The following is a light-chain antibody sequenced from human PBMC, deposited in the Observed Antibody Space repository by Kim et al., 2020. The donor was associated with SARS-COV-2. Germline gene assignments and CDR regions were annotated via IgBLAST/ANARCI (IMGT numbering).Light chain of an antibody. CDR3: ISRDSSGHHWV. CDR1: SLTMYY. Sequence: ALGQTVRITCQGDSLTMYYATWYQQKPGQAPVLVIYANNNRPSGTPDRFSASNSRTTSSLTITGAQAEDEADYYCISRDSSGHHWVFGGGTKVTVL. V-gene: IGLV3-19*01. CDR2: ANN. J-gene: IGLJ3*02.